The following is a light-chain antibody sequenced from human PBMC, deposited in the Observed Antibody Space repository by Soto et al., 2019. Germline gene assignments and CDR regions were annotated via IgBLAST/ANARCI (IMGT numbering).Light chain of an antibody. V-gene: IGKV1-5*03. CDR3: QQYNSSPLT. CDR2: KAS. J-gene: IGKJ4*01. CDR1: QSIGAS. Sequence: DIQMTQSPSTLYASVGDRVTITCRASQSIGASLAWFQQKPGKAPNLLIYKASSLESGVLSRFSGSGSGTEFTLTLSTLQPDDFATYYCQQYNSSPLTFGGGTKVEIK.